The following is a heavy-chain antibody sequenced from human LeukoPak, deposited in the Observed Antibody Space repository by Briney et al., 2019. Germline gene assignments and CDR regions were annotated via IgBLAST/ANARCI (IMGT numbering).Heavy chain of an antibody. J-gene: IGHJ3*01. CDR1: GYIFTSYC. CDR2: IYPGDSGP. D-gene: IGHD1-26*01. V-gene: IGHV5-51*01. Sequence: NTGASLKISCKFSGYIFTSYCIGWVRQLPGKGLEWMGIIYPGDSGPTYSPSFQGQVTISVAKSINTAYLQCSSLHASDTAMYYCGMSGDRVPLQDDVFDVWGQGTMVTVST. CDR3: GMSGDRVPLQDDVFDV.